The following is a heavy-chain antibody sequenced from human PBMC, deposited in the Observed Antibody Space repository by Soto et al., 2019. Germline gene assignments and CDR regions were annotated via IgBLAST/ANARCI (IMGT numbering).Heavy chain of an antibody. CDR1: GYSFTSYW. CDR2: IYPGDSDT. D-gene: IGHD2-2*01. J-gene: IGHJ6*02. Sequence: GESLKISCKGSGYSFTSYWIGWVRQMPGKGLEWMGIIYPGDSDTRYSPSFQGQVTISADKSISTAYLQWSSLKASDTAMYYCARAGGPAATNYYYYGMDVWGQGTTVTVSS. V-gene: IGHV5-51*01. CDR3: ARAGGPAATNYYYYGMDV.